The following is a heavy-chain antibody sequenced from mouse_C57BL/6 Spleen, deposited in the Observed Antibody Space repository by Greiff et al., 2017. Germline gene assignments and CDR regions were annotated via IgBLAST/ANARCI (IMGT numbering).Heavy chain of an antibody. D-gene: IGHD2-4*01. V-gene: IGHV1-82*01. Sequence: QVQLKQSGPELVKPGASVKISCKASGYAFSSSWMNWVKQRPGKGLEWIGRIYPGDGDTNYNGKFKGKATLTADKSSSTAYMQLSSLTSEDSAVYFCAPIYDYDEREFAYWGQGTLVTVSA. CDR3: APIYDYDEREFAY. CDR2: IYPGDGDT. CDR1: GYAFSSSW. J-gene: IGHJ3*01.